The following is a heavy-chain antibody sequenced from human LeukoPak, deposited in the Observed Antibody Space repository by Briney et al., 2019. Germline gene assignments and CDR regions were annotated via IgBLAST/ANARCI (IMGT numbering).Heavy chain of an antibody. CDR3: ARDGGYSSSGWFGHLDY. D-gene: IGHD6-19*01. V-gene: IGHV4-59*01. J-gene: IGHJ4*02. CDR1: GGSISSYY. CDR2: IYYSGST. Sequence: SETLSLTCTVSGGSISSYYWSWIRQPPGKGLEWIGYIYYSGSTNYNPSLKSRVTISVDTSKNQFSLKLSSVTAADTAVYYCARDGGYSSSGWFGHLDYWGQGTLVTVSS.